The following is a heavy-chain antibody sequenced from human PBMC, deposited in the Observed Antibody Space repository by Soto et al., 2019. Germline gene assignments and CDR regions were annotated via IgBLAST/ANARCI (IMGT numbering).Heavy chain of an antibody. CDR2: ISAYNGNT. Sequence: ASVKVSCKASGYTFTSYGISWVRQAPGQGLEWMGWISAYNGNTNYAQKLQGRVTMTTDTSTSTAYMELRSLRSDDTAVYYCARSLDYYDSSVLAYWGQGTLVTVSS. D-gene: IGHD3-22*01. J-gene: IGHJ4*02. CDR1: GYTFTSYG. V-gene: IGHV1-18*01. CDR3: ARSLDYYDSSVLAY.